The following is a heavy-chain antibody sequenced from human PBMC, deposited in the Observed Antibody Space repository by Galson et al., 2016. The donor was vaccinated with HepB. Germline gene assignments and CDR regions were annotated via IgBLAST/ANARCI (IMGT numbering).Heavy chain of an antibody. CDR1: GFTFSSYG. CDR2: IWHDGSYK. Sequence: SLRLSCAASGFTFSSYGMHWVRKAPGKGLEWLAGIWHDGSYKYYVDSVKGRFTISRDTSKNTLYMPKNSQRGEDTAVNDWARQGTGMSVAGTAFDYWGQGTLVTVSS. D-gene: IGHD6-19*01. CDR3: ARQGTGMSVAGTAFDY. V-gene: IGHV3-33*01. J-gene: IGHJ4*02.